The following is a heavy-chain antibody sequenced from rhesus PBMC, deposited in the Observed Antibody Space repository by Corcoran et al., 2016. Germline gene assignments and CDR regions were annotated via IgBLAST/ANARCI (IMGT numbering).Heavy chain of an antibody. CDR3: ARVGWGDYYYYGLDS. J-gene: IGHJ6*01. CDR1: GGSISSGYG. D-gene: IGHD3-34*01. V-gene: IGHV4S7*01. CDR2: SYGSIGNT. Sequence: QVQLQESGPGLVKPSETLSLTCAVSGGSISSGYGWSWIRQAPGKWLGWIGRSYGSIGNTYHNPSRKSRVTISKDTSKNQFSLKLSSVTAADAAVYYCARVGWGDYYYYGLDSWGQGVVVTVSS.